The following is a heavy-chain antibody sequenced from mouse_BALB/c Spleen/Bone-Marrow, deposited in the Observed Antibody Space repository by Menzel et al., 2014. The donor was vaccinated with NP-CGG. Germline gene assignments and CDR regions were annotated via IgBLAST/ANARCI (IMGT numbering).Heavy chain of an antibody. CDR1: GFNIKDTY. CDR3: AGFGITKEEGYYYAMDY. D-gene: IGHD2-4*01. Sequence: VQLQQSGAELVKPGASVKLSCTASGFNIKDTYMHWVKQRPEQGLEWIGRIDPANGNTKYDPKFQGKATITADTSSNTAYLQLSSLTSEDTAGYYCAGFGITKEEGYYYAMDYWGQGTSVTVSS. J-gene: IGHJ4*01. V-gene: IGHV14-3*02. CDR2: IDPANGNT.